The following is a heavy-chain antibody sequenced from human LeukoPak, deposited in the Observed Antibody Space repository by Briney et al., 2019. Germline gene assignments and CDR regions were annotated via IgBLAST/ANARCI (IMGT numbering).Heavy chain of an antibody. D-gene: IGHD3-22*01. CDR1: GYTFTGYY. CDR2: INPNSGGT. CDR3: ARDLYDSSGYYYVNY. J-gene: IGHJ4*02. Sequence: ASVKVSCKASGYTFTGYYMHWVRQAPGQGLEWMGWINPNSGGTNYAQKFQGRVTMTRDTSISTAYMELSRLRSDDTAVYYCARDLYDSSGYYYVNYWGQRTLVTVSS. V-gene: IGHV1-2*02.